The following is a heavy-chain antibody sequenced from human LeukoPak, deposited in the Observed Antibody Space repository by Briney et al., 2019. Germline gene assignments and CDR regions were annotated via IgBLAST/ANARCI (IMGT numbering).Heavy chain of an antibody. V-gene: IGHV4-59*01. CDR3: ATSRGYFDL. CDR1: GGSISSYY. Sequence: RSSETLSLTCTVSGGSISSYYWSWIRQPPGKGLEWIGYIYYSGSTNYNPSLKSRVTISVDTSKNQFSLKLSSVTAADTAVYYCATSRGYFDLWGRGTLVTVSS. J-gene: IGHJ2*01. CDR2: IYYSGST.